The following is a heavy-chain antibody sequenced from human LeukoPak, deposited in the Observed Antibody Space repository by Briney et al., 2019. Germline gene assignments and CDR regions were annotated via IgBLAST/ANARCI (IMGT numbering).Heavy chain of an antibody. CDR3: AKDSGDGRYCTNGVCYSPFDY. Sequence: GGSLRLSCAASGFTFSSYGMHWVRQAPGKGLEWVAFIRYDGSNKYYADSVKGRFTISRDNSKNTLYLQMNSLRAEDTAVYYCAKDSGDGRYCTNGVCYSPFDYWGQGTLVTVSS. J-gene: IGHJ4*02. D-gene: IGHD2-8*01. V-gene: IGHV3-30*02. CDR2: IRYDGSNK. CDR1: GFTFSSYG.